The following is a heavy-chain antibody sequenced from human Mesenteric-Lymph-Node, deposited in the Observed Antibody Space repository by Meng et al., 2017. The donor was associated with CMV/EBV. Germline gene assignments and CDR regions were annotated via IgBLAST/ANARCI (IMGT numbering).Heavy chain of an antibody. CDR1: GGTFSSYA. CDR2: IDHIFSTA. D-gene: IGHD3-9*01. V-gene: IGHV1-69*01. J-gene: IGHJ4*02. Sequence: ASGGTFSSYAISWVRQDPGQGLEWMGGIDHIFSTASYAQKFQDKVTITADESTGTAYMELSSLRSEDTAVYYCASDYDILTGYTFDYWGQGTLVTVSS. CDR3: ASDYDILTGYTFDY.